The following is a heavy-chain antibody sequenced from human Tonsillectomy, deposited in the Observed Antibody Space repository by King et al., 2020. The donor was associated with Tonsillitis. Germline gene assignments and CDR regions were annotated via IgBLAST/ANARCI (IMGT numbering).Heavy chain of an antibody. CDR1: GFAFDSYA. J-gene: IGHJ4*02. Sequence: VQLVESGGGVVQPGRSLRLSCAGSGFAFDSYAMHWVRQALGKGLEWVAVISYDGSDKFYADSVKGRFTISRDNSKDTLYLQMNSLRVEDTALYYCALANGNYLFDYWGQGALVTVSS. V-gene: IGHV3-30-3*01. D-gene: IGHD1-7*01. CDR2: ISYDGSDK. CDR3: ALANGNYLFDY.